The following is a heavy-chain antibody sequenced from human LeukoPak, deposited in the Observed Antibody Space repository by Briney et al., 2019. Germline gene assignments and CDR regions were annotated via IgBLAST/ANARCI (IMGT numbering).Heavy chain of an antibody. CDR2: ISAYNGNT. CDR1: DYTFTSYG. CDR3: ARADGSGSYLYYYYYGMDV. J-gene: IGHJ6*02. D-gene: IGHD3-10*01. V-gene: IGHV1-18*01. Sequence: ASVKVSCKGSDYTFTSYGISWVRQAPGQGLEWMGWISAYNGNTNYAQKLQGRVTMTRNTSISTAYMELSSLRSEDTAVYYCARADGSGSYLYYYYYGMDVWGQGTTVTVSS.